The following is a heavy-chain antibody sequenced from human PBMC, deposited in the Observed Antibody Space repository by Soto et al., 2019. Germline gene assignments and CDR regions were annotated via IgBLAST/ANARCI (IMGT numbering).Heavy chain of an antibody. CDR3: AREGAITMVRGVITYYYYGMDV. CDR1: GYTFTSYG. CDR2: ISAYNGNT. V-gene: IGHV1-18*01. J-gene: IGHJ6*02. Sequence: SVKVSCKASGYTFTSYGISWVRQAPGQGLEWMGWISAYNGNTNYAQKLQGRVTMTTDTSTSTAYMELRSLRSDDTAVYYCAREGAITMVRGVITYYYYGMDVWGQGTTVTVSS. D-gene: IGHD3-10*01.